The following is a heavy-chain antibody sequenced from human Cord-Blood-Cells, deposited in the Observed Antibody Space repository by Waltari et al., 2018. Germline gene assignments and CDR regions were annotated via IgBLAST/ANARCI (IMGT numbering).Heavy chain of an antibody. V-gene: IGHV4-34*01. CDR2: INHSGST. J-gene: IGHJ3*02. CDR3: ARRAYDILTGYSDAFDI. D-gene: IGHD3-9*01. CDR1: GGSFSGYY. Sequence: QVQLQQWGAGLLKPSETLSLTCAVYGGSFSGYYWSWIRQPPGKGLEWIGEINHSGSTNYNPSLKSRVTISEDTSKNQFSLKLSSVTAADTAVYYCARRAYDILTGYSDAFDIWGQGTMVTVSS.